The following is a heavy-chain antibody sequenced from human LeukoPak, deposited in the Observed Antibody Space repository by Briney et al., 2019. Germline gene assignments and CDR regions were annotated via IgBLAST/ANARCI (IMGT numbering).Heavy chain of an antibody. CDR3: AREGAAGGYYWGWFDP. V-gene: IGHV4-38-2*02. J-gene: IGHJ5*02. Sequence: SETLSLTCAVSGYSISSGYYWVWIRQPPGKGLEWIGTIYHIGTTYYNPSLKSRVTTSVDTSKNQFSLKLSSVTAADSAVYFCAREGAAGGYYWGWFDPWGQGTLVTVSS. D-gene: IGHD5-12*01. CDR2: IYHIGTT. CDR1: GYSISSGYY.